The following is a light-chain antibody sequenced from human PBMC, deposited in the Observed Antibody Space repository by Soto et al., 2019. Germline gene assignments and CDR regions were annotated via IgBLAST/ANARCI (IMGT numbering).Light chain of an antibody. Sequence: QSALTQPASVAGSPGQSITISCTGTSSDVGYYNYVSWYQQHPGKAPKLMIYDVINRPSGVSNRFSGSKSGNTAALTISGLQAEDEADYYCSSYTTTGTLYVFGTGTKLTVL. CDR1: SSDVGYYNY. V-gene: IGLV2-14*01. CDR2: DVI. J-gene: IGLJ1*01. CDR3: SSYTTTGTLYV.